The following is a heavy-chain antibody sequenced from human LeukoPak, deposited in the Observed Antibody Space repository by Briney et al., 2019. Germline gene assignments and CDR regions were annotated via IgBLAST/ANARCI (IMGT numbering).Heavy chain of an antibody. Sequence: PSQTLSLTCTVSGGSISSGGYYWSWIRQPPGKGLEWIGYIYHSGSTYYNPSLKSRVTISVDTSKNQFSLKLSSVTAADTAVYYCARHLVPPKGLDIWGQGTMVTVSS. V-gene: IGHV4-30-2*01. J-gene: IGHJ3*02. D-gene: IGHD3-3*02. CDR2: IYHSGST. CDR1: GGSISSGGYY. CDR3: ARHLVPPKGLDI.